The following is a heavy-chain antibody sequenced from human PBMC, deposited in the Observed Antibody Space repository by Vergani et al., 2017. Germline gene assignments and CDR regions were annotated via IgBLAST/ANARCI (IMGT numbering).Heavy chain of an antibody. CDR1: GITFSSYG. J-gene: IGHJ6*02. CDR2: ISFDGSNK. CDR3: AKDRGSSDYYYYYGMDV. D-gene: IGHD1-26*01. Sequence: QVQLVESGGGVVQPGRSLRLSCATSGITFSSYGMHWVRQTPGKGLEWVAVISFDGSNKYYADSVKGRFTISRDNSKNTLYLQMNSLRAEDTALYYCAKDRGSSDYYYYYGMDVWGQGTTVTVSS. V-gene: IGHV3-30*18.